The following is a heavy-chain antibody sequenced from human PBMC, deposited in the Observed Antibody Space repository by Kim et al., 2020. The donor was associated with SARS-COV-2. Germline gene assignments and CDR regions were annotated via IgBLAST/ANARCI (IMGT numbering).Heavy chain of an antibody. V-gene: IGHV4-59*01. J-gene: IGHJ3*02. Sequence: SETLSLTCTVSGASITNYWWTWIRQPPGRGLEWIGYISYSGNTISNSSLKSRGTISLDTSKKQFSLELHSVTAADTAVYYCAREAPFSIDGFVICGQG. D-gene: IGHD3-9*01. CDR3: AREAPFSIDGFVI. CDR2: ISYSGNT. CDR1: GASITNYW.